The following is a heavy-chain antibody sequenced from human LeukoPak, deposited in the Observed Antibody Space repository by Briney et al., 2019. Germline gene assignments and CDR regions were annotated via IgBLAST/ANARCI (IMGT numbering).Heavy chain of an antibody. D-gene: IGHD6-13*01. CDR3: ATDLNSRGYSSSWPYYDY. CDR2: FDPEDGET. CDR1: GYTLTELS. V-gene: IGHV1-24*01. J-gene: IGHJ4*02. Sequence: ASVKVSCKVSGYTLTELSMHWVRQAPGEGLEWMGGFDPEDGETIYAQKFQGRVTMTEDTSADTAYMELSSLRSEDTAVYYCATDLNSRGYSSSWPYYDYWGQGTLVTVSS.